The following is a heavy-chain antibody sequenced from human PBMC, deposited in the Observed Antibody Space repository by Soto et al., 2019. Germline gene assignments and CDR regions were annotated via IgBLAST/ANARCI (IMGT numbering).Heavy chain of an antibody. CDR1: GGSFSGYY. Sequence: SETLSLTCAVYGGSFSGYYCSWSRQPPGKGLEWIGEINHSGSTNYNPSLKSRVTISVDTSKNQFSLKLSSVTAADTAVYYCARDRTIFGVVKYYYGMDVWGQGTTVTVSS. CDR2: INHSGST. D-gene: IGHD3-3*01. CDR3: ARDRTIFGVVKYYYGMDV. J-gene: IGHJ6*02. V-gene: IGHV4-34*01.